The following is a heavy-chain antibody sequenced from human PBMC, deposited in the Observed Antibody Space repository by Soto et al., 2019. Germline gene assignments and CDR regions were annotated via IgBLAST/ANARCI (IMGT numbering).Heavy chain of an antibody. CDR3: AREYCSSNSCYLSGWFDP. Sequence: QVQLVQSGAEVKKPGSSVKVSCKASGGTFSSYAISWVRQAPGQGLEWMGGIIPIFGTANYAQKFQGRVTITADESTSTAYMELSSLGSDDTAVYYCAREYCSSNSCYLSGWFDPWGQGTLVTVSS. D-gene: IGHD2-2*01. V-gene: IGHV1-69*01. CDR2: IIPIFGTA. J-gene: IGHJ5*02. CDR1: GGTFSSYA.